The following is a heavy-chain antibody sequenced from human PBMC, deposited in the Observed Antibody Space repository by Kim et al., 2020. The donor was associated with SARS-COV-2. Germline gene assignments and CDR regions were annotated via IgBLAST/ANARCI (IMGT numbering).Heavy chain of an antibody. Sequence: EKYYVDSVKGRVTISRDNAKNSLYLQMNSLRAEDTAVYYCARDRLAALDRWGQGTLGTVSS. CDR3: ARDRLAALDR. V-gene: IGHV3-7*01. D-gene: IGHD3-16*01. CDR2: EK. J-gene: IGHJ4*02.